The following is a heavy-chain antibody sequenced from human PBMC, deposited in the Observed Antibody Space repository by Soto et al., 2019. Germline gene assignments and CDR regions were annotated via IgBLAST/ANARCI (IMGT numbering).Heavy chain of an antibody. V-gene: IGHV1-69*01. Sequence: QVQLVQSVAEVRKPGSSVKVSCKASGGTFSRHAISWVRQAPGQGLEWMGGIIPIFGTAHHAKKFQGRVSIIVDESTSTAYRELSSLRAEDTAIYYCARGWGYDTSDYYYAYWGQGTLVIVSS. J-gene: IGHJ4*02. CDR3: ARGWGYDTSDYYYAY. CDR2: IIPIFGTA. CDR1: GGTFSRHA. D-gene: IGHD3-22*01.